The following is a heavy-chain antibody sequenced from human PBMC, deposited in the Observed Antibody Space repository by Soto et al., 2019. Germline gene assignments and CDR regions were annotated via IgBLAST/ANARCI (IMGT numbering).Heavy chain of an antibody. Sequence: ETLSLTCTVSGRSMSGYYWSWIRQPAGERLEWIGRIYTSGTTDFNPSLKGRVTMSVDTSKNQFSLKLTSVTAADTALYYCAREDYYDTGYYVVWGQGTQVTVSS. J-gene: IGHJ4*02. CDR3: AREDYYDTGYYVV. V-gene: IGHV4-4*07. CDR2: IYTSGTT. D-gene: IGHD3-9*01. CDR1: GRSMSGYY.